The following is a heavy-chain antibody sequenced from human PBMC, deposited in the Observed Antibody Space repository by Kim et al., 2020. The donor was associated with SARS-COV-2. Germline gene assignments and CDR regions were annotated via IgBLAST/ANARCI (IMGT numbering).Heavy chain of an antibody. CDR3: AIYGSGSYRTYDYYGMDV. CDR2: IIPIFGTA. CDR1: GGTFSSYA. D-gene: IGHD3-10*01. Sequence: SVKVSCKASGGTFSSYAISWVRQAPGQGLEWMGGIIPIFGTANYAQKFQGRVTITADESTSTAYMELSSLRSEDTAVYYCAIYGSGSYRTYDYYGMDVWGQGTTVTVSS. V-gene: IGHV1-69*13. J-gene: IGHJ6*02.